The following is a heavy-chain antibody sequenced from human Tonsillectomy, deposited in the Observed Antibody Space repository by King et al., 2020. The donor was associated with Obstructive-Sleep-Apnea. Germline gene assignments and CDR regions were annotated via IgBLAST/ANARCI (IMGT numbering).Heavy chain of an antibody. CDR3: ARDHASWRDAFDV. D-gene: IGHD5-24*01. J-gene: IGHJ3*01. CDR1: GGSISSSSYY. Sequence: QLQESGPGLVKPSETLSLICTVSGGSISSSSYYWGWIRQPPGKGLEWIGSMYYSGSAYYNSSLKSRVTISVDTSKNQFSLRLSSVTAADTAVYYCARDHASWRDAFDVWGQGTMVTVSS. V-gene: IGHV4-39*07. CDR2: MYYSGSA.